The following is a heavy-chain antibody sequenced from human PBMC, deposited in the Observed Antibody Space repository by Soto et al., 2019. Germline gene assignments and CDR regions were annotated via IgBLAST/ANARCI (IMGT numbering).Heavy chain of an antibody. Sequence: ASVKVFCKASGGTFSSYAISWVRQAPGQGLEWMGGIIPIFGTANYAQKFQGRVTITADESTSTAYMELSSLRSEDTAVYYCGHGIAARPHYYYYGMDVWGQGTAVTVSS. V-gene: IGHV1-69*13. CDR1: GGTFSSYA. J-gene: IGHJ6*02. D-gene: IGHD6-6*01. CDR2: IIPIFGTA. CDR3: GHGIAARPHYYYYGMDV.